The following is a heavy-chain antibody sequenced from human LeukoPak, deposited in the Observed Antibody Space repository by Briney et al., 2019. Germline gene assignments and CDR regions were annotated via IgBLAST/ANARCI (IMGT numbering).Heavy chain of an antibody. V-gene: IGHV3-30*02. CDR3: ARNWNNIFDS. CDR1: GFTFNTYG. Sequence: HPGGSLRLSCAASGFTFNTYGMHWLRQTPDKGLEWLSFIRYDGSNKYYMESVRGRFTSSRDNSKNTLYLQMNSLRPEDTAIYYCARNWNNIFDSWGQGTLVTVSS. CDR2: IRYDGSNK. D-gene: IGHD1/OR15-1a*01. J-gene: IGHJ4*02.